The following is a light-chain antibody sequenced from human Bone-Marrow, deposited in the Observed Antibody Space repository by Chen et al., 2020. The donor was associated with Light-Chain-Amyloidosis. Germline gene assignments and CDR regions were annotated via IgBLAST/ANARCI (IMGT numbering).Light chain of an antibody. CDR3: QSADSSGTYEVI. CDR1: DLPTKY. Sequence: SYELTQPPSVSVSPGQTARITCSGEDLPTKYAYWYQQKPGQAPVLVIHRDTDRPSCISERFPGSSSGTTATLTISGVQAEDEADYHCQSADSSGTYEVIFGGGTKLTVL. CDR2: RDT. V-gene: IGLV3-25*03. J-gene: IGLJ2*01.